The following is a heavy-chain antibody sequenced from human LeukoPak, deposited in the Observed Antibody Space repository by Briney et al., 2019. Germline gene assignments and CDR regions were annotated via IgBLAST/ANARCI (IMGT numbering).Heavy chain of an antibody. Sequence: TGGSLRLSCAASGFTVSNNYMSWVRQAPGKGLEWVSVIYTDGSTYYADSVKGRFIISRDNSKNTLYLQMNSLNIEDTAVYYCATDTVGVGTWGQGTLVTVSS. V-gene: IGHV3-53*05. CDR2: IYTDGST. J-gene: IGHJ4*02. CDR1: GFTVSNNY. D-gene: IGHD4-23*01. CDR3: ATDTVGVGT.